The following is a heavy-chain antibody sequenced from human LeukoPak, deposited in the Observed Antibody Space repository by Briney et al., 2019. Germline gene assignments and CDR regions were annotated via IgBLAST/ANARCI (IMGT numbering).Heavy chain of an antibody. CDR1: GGTFSSYA. CDR3: ARIGHDLYQTFDF. J-gene: IGHJ4*01. V-gene: IGHV1-69*05. CDR2: IIPIFGTA. Sequence: SVKVSCKASGGTFSSYAISWVRQAPGQGLEWMGGIIPIFGTANYAQKFQGRVTITTDESTSTAYMELSSLRSEDTAIYYCARIGHDLYQTFDFWGNGNLITVSS. D-gene: IGHD2-2*01.